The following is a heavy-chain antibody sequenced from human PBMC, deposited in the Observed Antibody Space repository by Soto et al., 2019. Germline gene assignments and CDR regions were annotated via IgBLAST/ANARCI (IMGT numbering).Heavy chain of an antibody. CDR2: IYYSGST. D-gene: IGHD6-13*01. CDR1: GGSISSYY. CDR3: ARRFSSSWHDAFDI. J-gene: IGHJ3*02. Sequence: SETRSLTCTVSGGSISSYYWSWIRQPPGKGLEWIGYIYYSGSTNYNPSLKSRVTISVDTSKNQFSLKLSSVTAADTAVYYCARRFSSSWHDAFDIWGQGTMVTVSS. V-gene: IGHV4-59*08.